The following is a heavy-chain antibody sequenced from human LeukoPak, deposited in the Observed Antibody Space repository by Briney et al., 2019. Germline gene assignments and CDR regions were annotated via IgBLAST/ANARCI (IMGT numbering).Heavy chain of an antibody. CDR1: GGSFSGYY. D-gene: IGHD1-14*01. CDR2: INHSGST. Sequence: SETLSLTCAVYGGSFSGYYWSWIRQPPGKGLEWIGEINHSGSTNYNPSLKSRVTISVDTSKNQFSLKLSSVTAADTAVYYCATPGGELRYFDYWGQGTLVTVSS. J-gene: IGHJ4*02. V-gene: IGHV4-34*01. CDR3: ATPGGELRYFDY.